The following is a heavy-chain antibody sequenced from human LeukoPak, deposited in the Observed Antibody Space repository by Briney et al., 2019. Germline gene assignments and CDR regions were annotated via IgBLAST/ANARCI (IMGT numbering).Heavy chain of an antibody. J-gene: IGHJ4*02. CDR2: ISTDGSST. V-gene: IGHV3-74*01. CDR1: GFTFSSYA. D-gene: IGHD3-22*01. CDR3: ARDYYDSSGYRFDY. Sequence: QSGGSLRLSCAASGFTFSSYAMSWVRQAPGKGLAWVSRISTDGSSTSYADSVKGRFTISRDIAKNTLYLEMNSLRAEDTAVYYCARDYYDSSGYRFDYWGQGTLVTVSS.